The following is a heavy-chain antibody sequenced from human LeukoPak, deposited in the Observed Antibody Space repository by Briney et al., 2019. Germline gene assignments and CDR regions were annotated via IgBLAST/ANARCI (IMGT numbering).Heavy chain of an antibody. Sequence: PSETLCLTCTVSGCSISSYYWSWIRQPPGKGLEWIGYIYYSGSTNYNPSLKSRVTISVDTSKNQFSLKLSSVTAADTAVYYCARLSYSYYYSYGMDVWGEGPTFTVSS. D-gene: IGHD6-13*01. CDR1: GCSISSYY. CDR3: ARLSYSYYYSYGMDV. CDR2: IYYSGST. V-gene: IGHV4-59*01. J-gene: IGHJ6*04.